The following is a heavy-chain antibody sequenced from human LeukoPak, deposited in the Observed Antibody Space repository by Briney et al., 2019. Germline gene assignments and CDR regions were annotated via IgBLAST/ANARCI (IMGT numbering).Heavy chain of an antibody. CDR2: IRSKAYGGTT. Sequence: GGSLRLSCRASGFTFGDYAMSWVRQAPGKGLEWVGFIRSKAYGGTTEYAASVKGRFTISRDDSKSIAYLQMSSLRTEDTGVYYCSSSYYDFWSAYWGRGTLVTVSS. V-gene: IGHV3-49*04. CDR3: SSSYYDFWSAY. J-gene: IGHJ4*02. D-gene: IGHD3-3*01. CDR1: GFTFGDYA.